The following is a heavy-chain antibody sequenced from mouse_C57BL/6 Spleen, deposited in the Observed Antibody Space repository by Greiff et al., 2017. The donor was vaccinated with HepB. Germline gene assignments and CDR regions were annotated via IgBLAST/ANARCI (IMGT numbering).Heavy chain of an antibody. Sequence: EVKVVESGGGLVKPGGSLKLSCAASGFTFSDYGMHWVRQAPEKGLEWVAYISSGSSTIYYADTVKGRFTISRDNAKNTLFLQMTSLRSEDTAMYYCAREGGSSSWFACWGQGTLVTVSA. CDR1: GFTFSDYG. D-gene: IGHD1-1*01. CDR2: ISSGSSTI. CDR3: AREGGSSSWFAC. J-gene: IGHJ3*01. V-gene: IGHV5-17*01.